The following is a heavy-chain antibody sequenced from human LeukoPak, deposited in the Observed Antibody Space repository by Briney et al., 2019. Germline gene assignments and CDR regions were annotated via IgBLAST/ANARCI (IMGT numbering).Heavy chain of an antibody. Sequence: GGSLRLSCAASGFTFSRYGMHWVRQAPGKGLEWVAFIRYDGSNKYYADSVKGRFTISRDNSKNTLYLQMNSLRAEDTAVYYCAKPSGEDCSSTSCFADAFDIWGQGTMVTVSS. CDR3: AKPSGEDCSSTSCFADAFDI. CDR1: GFTFSRYG. CDR2: IRYDGSNK. D-gene: IGHD2-2*01. V-gene: IGHV3-30*02. J-gene: IGHJ3*02.